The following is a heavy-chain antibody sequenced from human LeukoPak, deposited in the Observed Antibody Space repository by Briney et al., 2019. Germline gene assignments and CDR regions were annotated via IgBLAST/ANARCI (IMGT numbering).Heavy chain of an antibody. CDR2: VSAYNGNT. CDR1: GYTFYYYG. Sequence: GASVKVSCKASGYTFYYYGISWVRQAPGQGLEWMGWVSAYNGNTNYAQKLQGRVTMTTDTSTGTAYMELRGLRSDDTAVYYCVREENWFDPWGQGTLVTVSS. V-gene: IGHV1-18*01. J-gene: IGHJ5*02. CDR3: VREENWFDP.